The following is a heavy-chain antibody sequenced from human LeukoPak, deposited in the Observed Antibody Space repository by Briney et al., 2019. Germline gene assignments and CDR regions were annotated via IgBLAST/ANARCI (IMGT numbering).Heavy chain of an antibody. CDR1: GHSFTTFW. CDR2: IYPGDSDV. J-gene: IGHJ4*02. Sequence: GESLKISCKVSGHSFTTFWIVWVRQMPGKGLEWMGIIYPGDSDVRYSPSFEGQVTISVDRSLTTAYLQWSSLKASDTAMYYCARYSSGSANYYFHEWGQGTLVTVSS. D-gene: IGHD5-12*01. V-gene: IGHV5-51*01. CDR3: ARYSSGSANYYFHE.